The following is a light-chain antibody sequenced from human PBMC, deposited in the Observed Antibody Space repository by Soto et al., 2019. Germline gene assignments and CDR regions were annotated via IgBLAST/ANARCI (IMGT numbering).Light chain of an antibody. V-gene: IGLV1-36*01. CDR2: YND. CDR3: AAWDDGLNAYV. CDR1: SSNIGNNA. Sequence: QSALTQPPSVSEAPRQRVTISCPGSSSNIGNNAVIWYQQLPGKAPKLLIYYNDLLPSGVSDRFSGSKSGTSASLAISGLQSEDEADYYCAAWDDGLNAYVFGTGTKVTVL. J-gene: IGLJ1*01.